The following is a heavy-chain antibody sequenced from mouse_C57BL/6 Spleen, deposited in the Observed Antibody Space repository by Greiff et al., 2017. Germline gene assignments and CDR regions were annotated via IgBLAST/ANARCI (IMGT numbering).Heavy chain of an antibody. J-gene: IGHJ4*01. CDR1: GFSLTSYG. D-gene: IGHD1-1*01. CDR3: AKTDYYGSSYAMDY. CDR2: IWRGGST. V-gene: IGHV2-5*01. Sequence: VQLQESGPGLVQPSQSLSITCTVSGFSLTSYGVHWVRQSPGKGLEWLGVIWRGGSTDYNAAFMSRLSITKDNSKSQVFFKMNSLQADDTAIYYCAKTDYYGSSYAMDYWGQGTSVTVSS.